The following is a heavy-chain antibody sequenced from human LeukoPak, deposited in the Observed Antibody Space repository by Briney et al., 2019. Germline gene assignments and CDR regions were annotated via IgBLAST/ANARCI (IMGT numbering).Heavy chain of an antibody. V-gene: IGHV1-69*04. J-gene: IGHJ3*02. D-gene: IGHD2-8*01. CDR2: IIPILGIA. Sequence: GASVKVSCKASGGTFSSYAISWVRQAPGQGLEWMGRIIPILGIANYAQKLQGRVTMTTDTSTSTAYMELRSLRSDDTAVYYCARDKAGIVLMVYAIGDAFDIWGQGTMVTVSP. CDR3: ARDKAGIVLMVYAIGDAFDI. CDR1: GGTFSSYA.